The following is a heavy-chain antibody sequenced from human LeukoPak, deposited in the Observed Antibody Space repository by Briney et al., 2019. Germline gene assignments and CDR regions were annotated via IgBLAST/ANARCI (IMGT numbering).Heavy chain of an antibody. CDR1: GYTLTELS. J-gene: IGHJ6*03. CDR3: ATKGTIFGVVTPRYYYYYYMDV. Sequence: ASVKVSCKVSGYTLTELSMHWVRQAPGKGLEWMGGFDPEDGETIYAQKFQGRVTMTEDTSTDTAYMGLSSLRSEDTAMYYCATKGTIFGVVTPRYYYYYYMDVWGKGTTVTVSS. V-gene: IGHV1-24*01. D-gene: IGHD3-3*01. CDR2: FDPEDGET.